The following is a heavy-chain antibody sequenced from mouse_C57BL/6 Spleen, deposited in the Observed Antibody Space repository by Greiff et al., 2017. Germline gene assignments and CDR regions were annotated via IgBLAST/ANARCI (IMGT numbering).Heavy chain of an antibody. CDR3: ARNSNSDYAMDY. V-gene: IGHV5-6*01. J-gene: IGHJ4*01. Sequence: EVKVVESGGDLVKPGGSLKLSCAASGFTFSSYGMSWVRQTPDKRLEWVATISSGGSYTYYPDSVKGRFTISRDNAKNTLYLQMSSLKSEDTAMYYCARNSNSDYAMDYWGQGTSVTVSS. D-gene: IGHD2-5*01. CDR1: GFTFSSYG. CDR2: ISSGGSYT.